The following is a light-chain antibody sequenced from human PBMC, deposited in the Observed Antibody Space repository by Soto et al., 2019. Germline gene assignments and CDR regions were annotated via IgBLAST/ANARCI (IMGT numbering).Light chain of an antibody. CDR2: EGS. CDR3: CSYAGDGV. J-gene: IGLJ1*01. Sequence: QSVLTQPASVSGSPGQSITISCTGTSSDVGSYNLVSWYQQHPGKAPKLMIYEGSKRPSGVSNRFSGSKSGNTASLTISGLQAEDEADYYCCSYAGDGVFGTGTKVTVL. V-gene: IGLV2-23*01. CDR1: SSDVGSYNL.